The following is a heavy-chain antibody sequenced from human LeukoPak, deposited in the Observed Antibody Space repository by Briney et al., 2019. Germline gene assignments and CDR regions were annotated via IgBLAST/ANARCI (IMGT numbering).Heavy chain of an antibody. D-gene: IGHD4-23*01. Sequence: SETLSLTCTVSGGSISSYYWSWIRQPPGKGLEWIGYIYYSGSTNYNPSLKSRVTMSVDTSNNQFSLKLTSVTAADTAVYYCAKSWGYAANSLHIQHWGQGARVIVSA. CDR2: IYYSGST. J-gene: IGHJ1*01. V-gene: IGHV4-59*08. CDR3: AKSWGYAANSLHIQH. CDR1: GGSISSYY.